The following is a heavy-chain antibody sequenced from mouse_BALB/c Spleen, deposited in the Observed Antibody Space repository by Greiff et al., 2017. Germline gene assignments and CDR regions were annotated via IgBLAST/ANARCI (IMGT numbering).Heavy chain of an antibody. Sequence: QVHVQQSGAELVRPGASVTLSCKASGYTFTDYEMHWVKQTPVHGLEWIGAIDPETGGTAYNQKFKGKATLTADKSSSAAYMELRSLTSEDSAVYYGTGLRDYDDWFAYWGQGTLVTVSA. CDR1: GYTFTDYE. V-gene: IGHV1-15*01. D-gene: IGHD2-4*01. CDR2: IDPETGGT. CDR3: TGLRDYDDWFAY. J-gene: IGHJ3*01.